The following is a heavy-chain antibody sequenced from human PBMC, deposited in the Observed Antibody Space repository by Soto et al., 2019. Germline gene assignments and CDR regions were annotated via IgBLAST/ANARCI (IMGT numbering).Heavy chain of an antibody. D-gene: IGHD5-12*01. CDR3: AVRGRRAFDY. J-gene: IGHJ4*02. CDR1: GGSFSGYY. V-gene: IGHV4-34*01. CDR2: INHSGST. Sequence: SETLSLTCAVYGGSFSGYYWSWIRQPPGKGLEWIGEINHSGSTNYNPSLKSRVTISVDTSKNQFSLKLSSLTAADTAVYYCAVRGRRAFDYWGQGTLVTVSS.